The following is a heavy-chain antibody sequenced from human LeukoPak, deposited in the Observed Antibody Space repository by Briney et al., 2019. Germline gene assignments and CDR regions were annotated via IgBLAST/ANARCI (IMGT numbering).Heavy chain of an antibody. D-gene: IGHD6-13*01. CDR3: ARGYSSSWRGAFDI. CDR2: IYYSGST. V-gene: IGHV4-59*01. J-gene: IGHJ3*02. CDR1: GGSISSYY. Sequence: PSETLSLTCTVSGGSISSYYWSWLRQPPGKGLEWIGYIYYSGSTNYNPSLKSRVTISVDTSKNQFSLKLSSVTAADTAVYYCARGYSSSWRGAFDIWGQGTMVTVSS.